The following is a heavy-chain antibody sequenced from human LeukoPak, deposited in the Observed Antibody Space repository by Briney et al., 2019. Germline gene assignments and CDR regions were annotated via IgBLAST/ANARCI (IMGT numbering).Heavy chain of an antibody. CDR2: INWNGGST. D-gene: IGHD3-10*01. CDR1: GFTFDDYG. J-gene: IGHJ4*02. V-gene: IGHV3-20*04. CDR3: ARGYGSGSYRFFDY. Sequence: GGSLSLSCAASGFTFDDYGMSWVRQAPGKGLEWVSGINWNGGSTGYADSVKGRFTISRDNAKNSLYLQMNSLRAEDTALYYCARGYGSGSYRFFDYWGQGTLVTVSS.